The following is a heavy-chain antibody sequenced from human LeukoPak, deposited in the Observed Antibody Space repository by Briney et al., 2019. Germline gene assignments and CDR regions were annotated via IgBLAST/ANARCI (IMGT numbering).Heavy chain of an antibody. D-gene: IGHD4-11*01. V-gene: IGHV3-43*02. Sequence: GGSLRLSCAASGFTFGDYAMHWVRQAPGKGLEWVSLISGDGGNTYHADSVKGRFTISRDNSRNSLYLQMNSLQTEDTALYYCAKDGYGNYDYWGQGTLVTVSS. CDR2: ISGDGGNT. CDR1: GFTFGDYA. J-gene: IGHJ4*02. CDR3: AKDGYGNYDY.